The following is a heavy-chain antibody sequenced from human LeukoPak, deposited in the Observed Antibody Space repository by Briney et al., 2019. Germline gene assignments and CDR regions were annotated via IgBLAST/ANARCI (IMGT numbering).Heavy chain of an antibody. Sequence: GGSLTLSCVASGFSFNTYSMNWVRQAPGKGLEWVSSISSSSRYIFYPESLKGRLTISRDNAKKSLYLQISSLTDGDTAIYYCARARGYDSGVFGMDVWSQGTAVTVSS. CDR1: GFSFNTYS. J-gene: IGHJ6*02. V-gene: IGHV3-21*01. CDR2: ISSSSRYI. CDR3: ARARGYDSGVFGMDV. D-gene: IGHD5-12*01.